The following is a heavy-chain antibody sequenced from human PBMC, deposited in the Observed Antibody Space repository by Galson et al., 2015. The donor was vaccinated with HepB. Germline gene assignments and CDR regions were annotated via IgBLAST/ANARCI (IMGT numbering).Heavy chain of an antibody. CDR3: ARGHIVGATSTPYYNYYVMDV. J-gene: IGHJ6*02. D-gene: IGHD1-26*01. CDR1: GGTISTYA. V-gene: IGHV1-69*13. CDR2: IIPLFGTS. Sequence: SVKVSCKASGGTISTYANTWVRQAPGQGLEWMGHIIPLFGTSDYAQKLQGRVTITADESSNTVYMELSRLSSDDTAVYYCARGHIVGATSTPYYNYYVMDVWGQGTTVTVSS.